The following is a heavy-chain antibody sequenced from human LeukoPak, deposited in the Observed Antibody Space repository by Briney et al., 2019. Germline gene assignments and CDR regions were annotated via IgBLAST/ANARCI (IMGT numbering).Heavy chain of an antibody. J-gene: IGHJ6*03. CDR3: AMYGDYVMGYYYYYMDV. V-gene: IGHV1-69*01. CDR1: GGTFSSYA. Sequence: SVKVSFKASGGTFSSYAISWVRQAPGQGREWMGGIIPIFGTANYAQKFQGRVTITADESTSTAYMELSSLRSEDTAVYYCAMYGDYVMGYYYYYMDVWGKGTTVTVSS. D-gene: IGHD4-17*01. CDR2: IIPIFGTA.